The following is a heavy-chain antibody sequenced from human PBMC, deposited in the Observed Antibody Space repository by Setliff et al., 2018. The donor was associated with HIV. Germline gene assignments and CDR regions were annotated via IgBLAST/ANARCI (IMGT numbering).Heavy chain of an antibody. Sequence: GSLRLSCAASGFTFSSYSMNWVRQAPGKGLEWVSSISSSSSYIYYADSVKGRFTISRDNANNLLFLQMNNLRDEDTAVYYCASFYGDYGYWGHGTQVTVSS. J-gene: IGHJ4*01. CDR2: ISSSSSYI. CDR1: GFTFSSYS. V-gene: IGHV3-21*04. D-gene: IGHD3-10*01. CDR3: ASFYGDYGY.